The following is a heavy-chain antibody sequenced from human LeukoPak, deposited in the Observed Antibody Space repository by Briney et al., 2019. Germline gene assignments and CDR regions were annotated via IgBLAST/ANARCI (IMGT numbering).Heavy chain of an antibody. J-gene: IGHJ3*02. CDR3: ARADYYGSGSSGDDAFDM. CDR2: ISGYNGNT. Sequence: ASVKVSCKASGYTFIGYAITWVRQAPGQGLEWMGWISGYNGNTKYAQKFQGRVTMTTDTSTGTAYMELKSLRSDDTAVYFCARADYYGSGSSGDDAFDMWGQGTMVSVSS. D-gene: IGHD3-10*01. V-gene: IGHV1-18*01. CDR1: GYTFIGYA.